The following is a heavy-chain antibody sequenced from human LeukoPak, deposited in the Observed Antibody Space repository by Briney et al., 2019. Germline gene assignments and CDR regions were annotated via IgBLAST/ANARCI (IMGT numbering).Heavy chain of an antibody. CDR1: GDYVASGGYY. V-gene: IGHV4-61*08. CDR3: ARGGRGRNWFDP. J-gene: IGHJ5*02. D-gene: IGHD3-10*01. CDR2: IYYSVST. Sequence: PSETLSLTCTVSGDYVASGGYYWNWIRQPPGKGLEWIGYIYYSVSTNYNLSLKSRVTISLDTSENQFSLKLTSVTAADTAVYYCARGGRGRNWFDPWGQGTLVTVSS.